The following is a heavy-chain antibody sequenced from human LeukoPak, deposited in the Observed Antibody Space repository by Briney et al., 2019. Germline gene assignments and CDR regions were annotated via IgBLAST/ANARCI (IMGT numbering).Heavy chain of an antibody. CDR1: GGSISSYY. CDR2: IYYSGST. J-gene: IGHJ4*02. CDR3: ATLRPHCTNGVCYMTYFDY. Sequence: SETLSLTCTVSGGSISSYYWSWIRQPPGKGLEWIGYIYYSGSTYYNPSLKSRVTISVDTSKNQFSLKLSSVTAADTAVYYCATLRPHCTNGVCYMTYFDYWGQGTLVTVSS. D-gene: IGHD2-8*01. V-gene: IGHV4-59*06.